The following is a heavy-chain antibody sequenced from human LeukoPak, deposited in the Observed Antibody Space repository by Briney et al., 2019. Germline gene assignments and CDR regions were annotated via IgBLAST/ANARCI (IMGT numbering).Heavy chain of an antibody. V-gene: IGHV3-9*01. CDR2: ISWNSGSI. CDR1: GFTFDDYA. CDR3: AKSGSTDYYDSSGYPWFDP. J-gene: IGHJ5*02. D-gene: IGHD3-22*01. Sequence: GRSLRLSCAASGFTFDDYAMHWVRQAPGKGPEWVSGISWNSGSIGYADSVKGRFTISRDNAKNSLYLQMNSLRAEDTALYYCAKSGSTDYYDSSGYPWFDPWGQGTLVTVSS.